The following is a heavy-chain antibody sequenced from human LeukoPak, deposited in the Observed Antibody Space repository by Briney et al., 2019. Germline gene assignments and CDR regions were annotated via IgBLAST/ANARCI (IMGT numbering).Heavy chain of an antibody. CDR1: GDPFSSANYY. CDR3: VRGLTGYSYFFDY. J-gene: IGHJ4*02. Sequence: SQTLSLTCTVSGDPFSSANYYWTWVRQPPGKGLEWIGYVYYDGSTYYHPSLQSRLAISVDTSKNQFSLNLTSVTAADTAVYYCVRGLTGYSYFFDYWGQGALVTVSS. D-gene: IGHD1-20*01. CDR2: VYYDGST. V-gene: IGHV4-30-4*08.